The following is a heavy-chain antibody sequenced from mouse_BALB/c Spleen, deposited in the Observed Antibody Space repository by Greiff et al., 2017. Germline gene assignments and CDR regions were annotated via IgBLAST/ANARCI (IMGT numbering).Heavy chain of an antibody. V-gene: IGHV1S135*01. CDR1: GYSFTSYY. J-gene: IGHJ4*01. CDR3: ARTWLLLMDY. D-gene: IGHD2-3*01. Sequence: VQLKQSGPELMQPGASVKISCKASGYSFTSYYMHWVKQSHGKSLEWIGYIDPFNGGTSYNQQFKGKATLTVDKSSSTAYMHLSSLTSEDSAVYYCARTWLLLMDYWGQGTSVTVAS. CDR2: IDPFNGGT.